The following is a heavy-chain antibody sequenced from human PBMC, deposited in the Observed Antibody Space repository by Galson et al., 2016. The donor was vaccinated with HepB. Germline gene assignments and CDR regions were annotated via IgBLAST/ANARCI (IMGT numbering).Heavy chain of an antibody. J-gene: IGHJ4*02. Sequence: SLRLSCAASGFTFGGYAMHWVRQAPGKGLEWVAVISLDGSYTYYVDSVKGRFTISRDNSKNTLYLQMNSLRAEDTAVYYCAKWGGSSITIFGVYYFDYWGQGTLVTVSS. CDR1: GFTFGGYA. CDR3: AKWGGSSITIFGVYYFDY. V-gene: IGHV3-30*18. D-gene: IGHD3-3*01. CDR2: ISLDGSYT.